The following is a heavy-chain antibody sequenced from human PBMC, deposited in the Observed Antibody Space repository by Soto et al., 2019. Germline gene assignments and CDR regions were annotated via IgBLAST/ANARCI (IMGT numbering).Heavy chain of an antibody. CDR2: IYWDDDK. D-gene: IGHD1-7*01. Sequence: GSGPTLVNPTETLTLTCTFSGFSLTTSPVGVGWIRQPPGKALECLALIYWDDDKRYSPSLKSRLTITKDTSKNQVVLTMTNMDPLDTATYYGAHRRAMGSNWNYGDFDFWGQGTVVTVSS. CDR3: AHRRAMGSNWNYGDFDF. V-gene: IGHV2-5*02. CDR1: GFSLTTSPVG. J-gene: IGHJ4*02.